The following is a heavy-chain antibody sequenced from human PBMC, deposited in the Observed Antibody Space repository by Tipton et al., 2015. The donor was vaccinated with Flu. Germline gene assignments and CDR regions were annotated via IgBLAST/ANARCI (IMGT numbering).Heavy chain of an antibody. J-gene: IGHJ3*02. CDR2: IYSSART. CDR3: ARHGKDTEDYLASFDI. CDR1: GGSISSFY. D-gene: IGHD2/OR15-2a*01. V-gene: IGHV4-59*08. Sequence: TLSLTCTVSGGSISSFYWSWIRQPPGKGLEWIGYIYSSARTNYNSSLESRVTISVDTSKNQFSLKLSSVTAADTAVYYCARHGKDTEDYLASFDIWGQGTMVTVSS.